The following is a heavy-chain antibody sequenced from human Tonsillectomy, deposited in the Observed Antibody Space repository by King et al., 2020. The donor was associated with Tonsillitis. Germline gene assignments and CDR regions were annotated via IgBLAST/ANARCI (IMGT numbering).Heavy chain of an antibody. CDR1: GGSISSSSYY. V-gene: IGHV4-39*01. D-gene: IGHD3-10*01. CDR3: ASPYGSGSYYTFDY. CDR2: MYYSGST. J-gene: IGHJ4*02. Sequence: QLQESGPGLVKPSETLSLTCTVSGGSISSSSYYWGWIRQPPGKGLEWIGSMYYSGSTYYNPSLKSRVTMSVDTSKNQLSLTLSSVTAADTAVYYCASPYGSGSYYTFDYWGQGTLVTVSS.